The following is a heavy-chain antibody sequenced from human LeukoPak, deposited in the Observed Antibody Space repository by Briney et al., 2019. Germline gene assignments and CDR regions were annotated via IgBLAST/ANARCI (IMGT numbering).Heavy chain of an antibody. D-gene: IGHD2-15*01. V-gene: IGHV3-66*01. CDR2: IYSNGNT. Sequence: PGGSLRLSCAASGITVSSNYMSWVRQAPGKGLEWVSIIYSNGNTYYADSVKGRFTISRDNSKNTLSLQMNSLRAEDTAVYYCARDWLMVVDGTGHYYGMDVWGQGSTVTVSS. CDR3: ARDWLMVVDGTGHYYGMDV. CDR1: GITVSSNY. J-gene: IGHJ6*02.